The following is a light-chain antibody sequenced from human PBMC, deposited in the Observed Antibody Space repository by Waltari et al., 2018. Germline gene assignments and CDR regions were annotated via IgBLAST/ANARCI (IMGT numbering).Light chain of an antibody. CDR2: NDD. V-gene: IGLV1-44*01. CDR1: SSNIGRNT. CDR3: AAWDDTLKGL. J-gene: IGLJ3*02. Sequence: QSVLTQPPSASAAPGQRVTITCSIGSSNIGRNTVNLYQHFPGTAPKLLMFNDDQRASGVPGRFSGSRSVTSASLAISGLQSADEATYYCAAWDDTLKGLFGGGTTLTVL.